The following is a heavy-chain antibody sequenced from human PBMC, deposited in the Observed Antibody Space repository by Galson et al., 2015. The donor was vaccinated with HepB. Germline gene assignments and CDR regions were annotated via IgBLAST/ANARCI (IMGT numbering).Heavy chain of an antibody. J-gene: IGHJ6*03. V-gene: IGHV1-69*13. CDR2: IIPIFGTA. Sequence: SVKVSCKASGGTFSSYAISWVRQAPGQGLEWMGGIIPIFGTANYAQKFQGRVTITADESTSTAYMELSSLRSEDTAVYYCARGGGADIVVVPAALRDNYYYYYMDVWGKGTTVTVSS. CDR3: ARGGGADIVVVPAALRDNYYYYYMDV. CDR1: GGTFSSYA. D-gene: IGHD2-2*01.